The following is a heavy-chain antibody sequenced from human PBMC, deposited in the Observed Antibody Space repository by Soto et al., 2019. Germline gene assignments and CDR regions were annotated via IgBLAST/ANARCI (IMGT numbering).Heavy chain of an antibody. D-gene: IGHD1-26*01. CDR3: ARGIVGALITWFDS. V-gene: IGHV1-46*01. CDR1: GYIFTNYY. J-gene: IGHJ5*01. Sequence: QVQLVQSGAEVKKPGASVKVSCKASGYIFTNYYIYWVRQAPGQGLAYIVIINPGGGATDYAQKFQGRVTMTRDTSTCTVYMELSSLRYEDTAVYYCARGIVGALITWFDSWGQGTLVTVSS. CDR2: INPGGGAT.